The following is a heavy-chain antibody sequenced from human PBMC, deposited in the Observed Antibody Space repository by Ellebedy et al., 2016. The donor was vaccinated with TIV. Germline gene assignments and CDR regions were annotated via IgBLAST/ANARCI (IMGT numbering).Heavy chain of an antibody. CDR3: AEGRSGWYYFDY. CDR1: GGSFSGYY. J-gene: IGHJ4*02. V-gene: IGHV4-34*01. CDR2: VNQSGRT. D-gene: IGHD6-19*01. Sequence: SETLSLTCAVYGGSFSGYYWSWVHQPPGKGLEWIGEVNQSGRTNYHPSLKSRVTISVDTSKNQFSLRLSSVTAADTAVYYCAEGRSGWYYFDYWGQGTLVTVSS.